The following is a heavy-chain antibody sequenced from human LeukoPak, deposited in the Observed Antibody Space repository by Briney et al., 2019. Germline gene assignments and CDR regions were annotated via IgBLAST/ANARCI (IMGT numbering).Heavy chain of an antibody. Sequence: GGSLRLSCAASGFTFSSYSMNWVRQAPGKGLEWVSAISGSGGSTYYADSVKGRFTISRDNSKNTLYLQMNSLRAEDTAVYYCAKSKQWLDHGMDVWGQGTTVTVSS. CDR3: AKSKQWLDHGMDV. V-gene: IGHV3-23*01. J-gene: IGHJ6*02. D-gene: IGHD6-19*01. CDR2: ISGSGGST. CDR1: GFTFSSYS.